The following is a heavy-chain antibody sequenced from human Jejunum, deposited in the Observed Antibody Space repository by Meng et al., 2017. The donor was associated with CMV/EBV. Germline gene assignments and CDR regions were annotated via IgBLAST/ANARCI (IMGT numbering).Heavy chain of an antibody. CDR1: GFTFDDYA. J-gene: IGHJ4*02. V-gene: IGHV3-23*01. Sequence: GFTFDDYAMHWVRQAPGKGLEWVSAISGRGDRTYYADSVKGRFTISRDNSQNTLYLQMNSLGAEDTAAYYCAKAPYTSGTYFVDYWGQGTLVTVSS. CDR3: AKAPYTSGTYFVDY. CDR2: ISGRGDRT. D-gene: IGHD3-10*01.